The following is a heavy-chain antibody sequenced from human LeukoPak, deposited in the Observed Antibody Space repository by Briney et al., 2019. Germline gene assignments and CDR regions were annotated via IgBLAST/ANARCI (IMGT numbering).Heavy chain of an antibody. J-gene: IGHJ5*02. CDR2: MIYSGYT. CDR3: ARDAKYVWGNYRWFDP. Sequence: SQTLSLTCTVSGGSISSGGYYWSWIRQHPGKGLEWIGYMIYSGYTHYNPSLKSRVTISVDTSNNQFFLKLSSVTAADTAVYYCARDAKYVWGNYRWFDPWGQGILVTVSS. D-gene: IGHD3-16*02. CDR1: GGSISSGGYY. V-gene: IGHV4-31*03.